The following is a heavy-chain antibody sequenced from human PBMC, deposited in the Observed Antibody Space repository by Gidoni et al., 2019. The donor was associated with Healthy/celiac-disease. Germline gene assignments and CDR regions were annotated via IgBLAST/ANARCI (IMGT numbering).Heavy chain of an antibody. V-gene: IGHV3-7*01. J-gene: IGHJ3*02. D-gene: IGHD3-22*01. Sequence: EVQLVESGGGLVQPGGSLSRSGVASGFTFSSYWMSWARQAPGKGLAWVANIKQDGSEKYYVDSVKGRFTISRDNAKNSLYLQMNSLRAEDTAVYYCSRDFVAYYYDSSGYGDAFDIWGQGTMVTVSS. CDR1: GFTFSSYW. CDR2: IKQDGSEK. CDR3: SRDFVAYYYDSSGYGDAFDI.